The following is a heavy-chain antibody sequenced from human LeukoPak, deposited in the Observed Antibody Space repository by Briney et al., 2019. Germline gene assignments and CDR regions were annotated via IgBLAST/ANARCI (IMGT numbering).Heavy chain of an antibody. D-gene: IGHD6-19*01. V-gene: IGHV1-2*02. Sequence: GASVTVPCKASGYTFTGYYMHWVRQAPGQGLEWMGWINPNSGGTNYAQKFQGRVTMTRDTSISTAYMDLSRLRSDDTAVYYCARGGGSSGWYWFDPWGQGTLATVSS. CDR3: ARGGGSSGWYWFDP. CDR1: GYTFTGYY. J-gene: IGHJ5*02. CDR2: INPNSGGT.